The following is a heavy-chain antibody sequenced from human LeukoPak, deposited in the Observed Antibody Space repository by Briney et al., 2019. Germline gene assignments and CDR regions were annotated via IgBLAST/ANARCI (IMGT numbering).Heavy chain of an antibody. J-gene: IGHJ4*02. CDR3: AKDGGDSPGHELFDY. CDR2: ISGGTGAT. CDR1: GFTLSNYA. V-gene: IGHV3-23*01. Sequence: GGSLRLSCVGSGFTLSNYAMSWVRQAPGMGLQWVALISGGTGATYYADSMKGRFTISRDNSKNTLYLQMNSPRPEDTAVYYCAKDGGDSPGHELFDYRGQGILVTVSS. D-gene: IGHD3-16*01.